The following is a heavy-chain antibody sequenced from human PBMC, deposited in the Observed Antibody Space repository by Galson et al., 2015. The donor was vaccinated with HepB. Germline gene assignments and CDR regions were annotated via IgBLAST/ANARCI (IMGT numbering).Heavy chain of an antibody. D-gene: IGHD3-9*01. V-gene: IGHV3-23*01. CDR1: GFTFSAYA. CDR2: ISGSGRFT. Sequence: SLRLSCAASGFTFSAYAMTWVRQAPGKGLEWVSAISGSGRFTYYVDSVKGRFTISRDNSKNTLYLQMNSLRAEDTAVYYCAKLAQDLTGCQRYYFYGMDVWGQGTTVTVSS. J-gene: IGHJ6*02. CDR3: AKLAQDLTGCQRYYFYGMDV.